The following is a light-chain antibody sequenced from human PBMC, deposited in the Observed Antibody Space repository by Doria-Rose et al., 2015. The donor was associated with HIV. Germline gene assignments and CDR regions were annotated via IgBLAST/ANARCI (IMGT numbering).Light chain of an antibody. J-gene: IGKJ1*01. Sequence: TQSPSFLSASVGVRVTITCRASQGISRYLAWYQQKPGKAPTLLIFVASTLQSGFPSRFSGSGSGTEFTLTISSLQPEDFATYYCQQFDSFPRTFGQGTKVELK. V-gene: IGKV1-9*01. CDR3: QQFDSFPRT. CDR2: VAS. CDR1: QGISRY.